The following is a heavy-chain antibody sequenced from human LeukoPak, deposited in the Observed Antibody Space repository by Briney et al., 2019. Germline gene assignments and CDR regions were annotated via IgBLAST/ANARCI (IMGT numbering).Heavy chain of an antibody. CDR1: GYTFTSYD. J-gene: IGHJ4*02. CDR2: IIPILGIA. D-gene: IGHD2-21*01. CDR3: AKDKALWWTSDGNDGH. Sequence: SVKVSCKASGYTFTSYDINWVRQATGQGLEWMGRIIPILGIANYAQKFQGRVTITADKSTSTAYMELSSLRSEDTAVYYCAKDKALWWTSDGNDGHWGQGTLVTVSS. V-gene: IGHV1-69*04.